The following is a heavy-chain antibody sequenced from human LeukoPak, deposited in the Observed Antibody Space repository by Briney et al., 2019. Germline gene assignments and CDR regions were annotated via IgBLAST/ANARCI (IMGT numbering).Heavy chain of an antibody. CDR2: IYYRGST. Sequence: SHSLSPACSLSGGSISSYYCGSIRQPPGGGLGWIGYIYYRGSTTYNPSLKSRATISVDTPKNQFSLKLSSVTAADTAVYYCARPSAPVLGGTWFSDYYYMDVWGKGTTVTVSS. CDR3: ARPSAPVLGGTWFSDYYYMDV. D-gene: IGHD6-19*01. J-gene: IGHJ6*03. CDR1: GGSISSYY. V-gene: IGHV4-59*08.